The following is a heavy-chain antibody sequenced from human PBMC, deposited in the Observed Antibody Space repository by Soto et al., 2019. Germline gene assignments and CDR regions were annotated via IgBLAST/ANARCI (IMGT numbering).Heavy chain of an antibody. CDR2: ISSIGST. CDR3: ARGLVIRPYYYNGMDV. V-gene: IGHV4-30-4*01. J-gene: IGHJ6*02. Sequence: QVQLQESGPGLVKPSQTLSLTCTVSGGSISSGDYFWSWIRQSPGKGLEWIGYISSIGSTYYNPSLKSRVSVSRDTSKNQFSLKLSSVTTTDTAVYYCARGLVIRPYYYNGMDVWGQGTTVTVSS. D-gene: IGHD3-9*01. CDR1: GGSISSGDYF.